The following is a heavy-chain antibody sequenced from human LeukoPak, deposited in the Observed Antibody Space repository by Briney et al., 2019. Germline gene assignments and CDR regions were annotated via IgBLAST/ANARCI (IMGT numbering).Heavy chain of an antibody. V-gene: IGHV1-18*01. CDR3: AREVVPAAPEDY. CDR2: ISAYNGNT. CDR1: GYTFTSYG. J-gene: IGHJ4*02. D-gene: IGHD2-2*01. Sequence: ASVKVSCKASGYTFTSYGISWVRQAPGQGLEWMGWISAYNGNTNYAQKLQGRVTMATNTSTSTAYMELRSLISADPAVYYCAREVVPAAPEDYWGQGTLVTVSS.